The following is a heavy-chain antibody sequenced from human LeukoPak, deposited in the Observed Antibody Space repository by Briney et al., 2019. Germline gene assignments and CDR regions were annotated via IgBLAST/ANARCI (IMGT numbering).Heavy chain of an antibody. J-gene: IGHJ4*02. CDR1: GGTFSSYA. V-gene: IGHV1-69*05. D-gene: IGHD1-26*01. Sequence: SVKVSRKASGGTFSSYAISWVRQAPGQGLEWMGGIIPIFGTANYAQKFQGRVTITTDESTSTAYMELSSLRSEDTAVYYCARESGQWELAGAFDYWGQGTLVTVSS. CDR3: ARESGQWELAGAFDY. CDR2: IIPIFGTA.